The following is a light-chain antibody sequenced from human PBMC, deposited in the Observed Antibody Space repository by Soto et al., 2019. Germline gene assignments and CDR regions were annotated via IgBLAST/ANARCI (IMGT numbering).Light chain of an antibody. CDR2: DVS. Sequence: QSVLTQPVSVSGSPGQSITISCTGTSGDVGGYNYVPWYQQHPGKAPKLMIYDVSNRPSGVSNRFSGSKSGNTASLTISGLQAEDEADYYCNSYTSSSTYVFGTGTKVTVL. CDR3: NSYTSSSTYV. V-gene: IGLV2-14*03. CDR1: SGDVGGYNY. J-gene: IGLJ1*01.